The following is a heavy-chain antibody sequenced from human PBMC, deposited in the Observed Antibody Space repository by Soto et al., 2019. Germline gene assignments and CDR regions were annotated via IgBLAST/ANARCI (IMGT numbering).Heavy chain of an antibody. V-gene: IGHV3-23*01. Sequence: EVQLWESGGGLVQPGGSLRLSCVASGFTFSDYGMSWVRQAPGKGLEGVAGITAFGGGTYNADSVEGRFTISRDNSKRTVYLKVNSLRPEDTAIYYCGKGHSTTFGVYHYFGMDVWGHGTTVTVSS. CDR2: ITAFGGGT. CDR3: GKGHSTTFGVYHYFGMDV. J-gene: IGHJ6*02. D-gene: IGHD2-2*01. CDR1: GFTFSDYG.